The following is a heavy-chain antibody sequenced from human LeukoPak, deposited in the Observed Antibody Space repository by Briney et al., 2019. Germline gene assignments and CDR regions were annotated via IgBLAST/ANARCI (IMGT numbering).Heavy chain of an antibody. CDR1: GFTVSSNY. CDR3: ASGITGTNNWFDP. D-gene: IGHD1-20*01. Sequence: GGSLRLSCAASGFTVSSNYMTWVRQAPGKGLEWVSVIYSGGSTYYADSVKGRFTISRDNSKNTLYLQMNSLRAEDTAVYYCASGITGTNNWFDPWGQGTLVTVSP. CDR2: IYSGGST. J-gene: IGHJ5*02. V-gene: IGHV3-66*02.